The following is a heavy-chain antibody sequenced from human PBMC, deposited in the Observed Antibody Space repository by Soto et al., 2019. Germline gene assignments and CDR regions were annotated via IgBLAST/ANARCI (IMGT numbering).Heavy chain of an antibody. CDR2: ISGSGGST. Sequence: GGSLRLSCAASGVTFSSYAMSWVRQAPGKGLEWVSAISGSGGSTYYADSVKGRFTISRDNSKNTLYLQMNSLRAEDTAVYYCAKDPHLRYSSSSATDPWGQGILVTVSS. CDR3: AKDPHLRYSSSSATDP. CDR1: GVTFSSYA. D-gene: IGHD6-13*01. J-gene: IGHJ5*02. V-gene: IGHV3-23*01.